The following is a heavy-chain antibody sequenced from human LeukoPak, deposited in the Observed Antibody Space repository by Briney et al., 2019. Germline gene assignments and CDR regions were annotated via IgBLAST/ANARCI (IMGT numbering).Heavy chain of an antibody. D-gene: IGHD3-3*01. CDR1: GYTFTSYD. V-gene: IGHV1-8*03. CDR2: MNPNSGNT. Sequence: ASVKVSCKASGYTFTSYDINWVRQATGQGLEWMGWMNPNSGNTGYAQKFQSRVTITRNTSISTAYMELSSLRSEDTAVYYCARAYYDFWSGPNWFDPWGQGTLVTVSS. CDR3: ARAYYDFWSGPNWFDP. J-gene: IGHJ5*02.